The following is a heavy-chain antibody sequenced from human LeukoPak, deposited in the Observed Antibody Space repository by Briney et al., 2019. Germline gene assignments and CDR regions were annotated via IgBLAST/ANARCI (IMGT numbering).Heavy chain of an antibody. V-gene: IGHV4-34*01. CDR2: INHSGST. Sequence: RSSETLSLTCAVYGVSFSGYYWSWIRQPPGKGLEWIGEINHSGSTNYNPSLKSRVTISVDTSKNQFSLKLSSVTAADTAVYYCARGPYDILTGYYYGMDVWGQGTMVTVSS. CDR3: ARGPYDILTGYYYGMDV. D-gene: IGHD3-9*01. CDR1: GVSFSGYY. J-gene: IGHJ6*02.